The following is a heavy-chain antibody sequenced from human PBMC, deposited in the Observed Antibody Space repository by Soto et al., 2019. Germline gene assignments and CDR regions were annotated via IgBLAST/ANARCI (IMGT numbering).Heavy chain of an antibody. CDR3: AKNPGYYYDSTGYHFDY. Sequence: GGSLRLSCAASEFTFSNYAMSWVRQAPGKRLEWVSAISYGGGTTYYADSVKGRFTISRDNSKNTLYLQMNSLRAEDTAVYYYAKNPGYYYDSTGYHFDYWGQGTLVTVSS. D-gene: IGHD3-22*01. CDR1: EFTFSNYA. J-gene: IGHJ4*02. V-gene: IGHV3-23*01. CDR2: ISYGGGTT.